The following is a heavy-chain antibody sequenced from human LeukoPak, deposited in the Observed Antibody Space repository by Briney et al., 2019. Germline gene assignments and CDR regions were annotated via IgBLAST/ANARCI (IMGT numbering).Heavy chain of an antibody. CDR2: INHCGST. CDR1: GGSFSGYY. J-gene: IGHJ1*01. CDR3: ARGHSPVTTKVSYFQH. D-gene: IGHD4-17*01. Sequence: SETLSLTCAVYGGSFSGYYWSWVSQPPGKGLEWNGEINHCGSTNYNPSLKSRATILVDTSKTQFSLKLSSVTAADTAVYYCARGHSPVTTKVSYFQHWGQGTLVTVSS. V-gene: IGHV4-34*01.